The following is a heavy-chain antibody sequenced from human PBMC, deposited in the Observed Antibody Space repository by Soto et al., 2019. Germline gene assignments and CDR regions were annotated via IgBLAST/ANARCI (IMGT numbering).Heavy chain of an antibody. V-gene: IGHV4-59*01. CDR2: IYYSGST. D-gene: IGHD4-17*01. Sequence: SETLSLTCTVSGGSISSYYWSWIRQPPGKGLEWIGYIYYSGSTNYNPSLKSRVTISVDTSKNQFSLKLSSVTAADTAVYYCARDPSDYGAFDIWGQGTMVTVSS. J-gene: IGHJ3*02. CDR1: GGSISSYY. CDR3: ARDPSDYGAFDI.